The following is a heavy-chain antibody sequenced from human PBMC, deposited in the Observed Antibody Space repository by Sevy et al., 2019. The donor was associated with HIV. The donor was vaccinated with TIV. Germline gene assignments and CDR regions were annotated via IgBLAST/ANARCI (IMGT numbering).Heavy chain of an antibody. J-gene: IGHJ4*02. V-gene: IGHV3-7*01. CDR1: GFTFSSYW. D-gene: IGHD3-16*02. CDR3: ARESLIITFGGVIVKGYYFDY. Sequence: GSLRLSCAASGFTFSSYWVSWVRQAPGKGLEWVANIKQDGSEKYYVDSVKGRFTISRDNAKNSLYLQMNSLRAEDTAVYYCARESLIITFGGVIVKGYYFDYWGQGTLVTVSS. CDR2: IKQDGSEK.